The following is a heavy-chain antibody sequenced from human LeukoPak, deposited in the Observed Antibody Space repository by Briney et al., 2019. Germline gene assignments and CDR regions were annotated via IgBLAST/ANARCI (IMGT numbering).Heavy chain of an antibody. CDR1: GGSISSGGYY. CDR3: ARSDYGDYGDFDY. D-gene: IGHD4-17*01. Sequence: TSETLSLTCTVSGGSISSGGYYWSWIRQHPGKGLEWIGYIYYSGSTYYNPSLKSRVTISVDTSKNQFSLKLSSVTAADTAVYYCARSDYGDYGDFDYWGQGTLVTVSS. J-gene: IGHJ4*02. CDR2: IYYSGST. V-gene: IGHV4-31*03.